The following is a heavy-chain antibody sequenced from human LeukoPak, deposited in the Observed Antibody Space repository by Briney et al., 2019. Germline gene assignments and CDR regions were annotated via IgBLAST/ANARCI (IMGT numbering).Heavy chain of an antibody. D-gene: IGHD4-11*01. CDR1: GFTFSSYE. J-gene: IGHJ4*02. CDR2: ISSSGSTI. CDR3: ARINYRPIIKFFDF. V-gene: IGHV3-48*03. Sequence: GGSLRLSCAAFGFTFSSYEMNWVRQAPGKGLEWVSYISSSGSTIYYADSVKGRFTISRDNAKNSLYLQMNSLRAEDTAVYYCARINYRPIIKFFDFWGQGTLVTVSS.